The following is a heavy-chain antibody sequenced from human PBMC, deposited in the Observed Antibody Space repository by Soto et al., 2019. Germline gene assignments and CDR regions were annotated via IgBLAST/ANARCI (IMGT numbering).Heavy chain of an antibody. CDR3: ARVPGP. CDR2: IYYSGNT. J-gene: IGHJ5*02. CDR1: GGSISSGTYY. Sequence: PSETLSLTCSVSGGSISSGTYYWSWIRQHPGKGLEWIGYIYYSGNTYYNPSLKSRLTISLDSAENQFSVRLTSVTAADSAMYYCARVPGPWCQGILVTVFS. V-gene: IGHV4-31*03.